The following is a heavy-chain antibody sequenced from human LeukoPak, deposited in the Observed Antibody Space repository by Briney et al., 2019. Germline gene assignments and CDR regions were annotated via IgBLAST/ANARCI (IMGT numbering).Heavy chain of an antibody. CDR1: GFTFSSYA. CDR3: ARLHPFRYFDY. CDR2: ISSNGGST. V-gene: IGHV3-64*01. J-gene: IGHJ4*02. Sequence: TGGSLRLSCAASGFTFSSYAMHWVRQAPGKGPEYVSAISSNGGSTYYANSVKGRFTISRDNSKNTLYLQMGSLRAEDMAVYYCARLHPFRYFDYWGQGTLVTVSS.